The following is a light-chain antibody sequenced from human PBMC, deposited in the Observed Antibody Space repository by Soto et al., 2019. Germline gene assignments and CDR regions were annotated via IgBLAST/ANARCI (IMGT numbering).Light chain of an antibody. V-gene: IGKV1-5*01. CDR3: PQYTSYSWT. Sequence: LPATLCAAEGDRITLTGRSSQSFSDYLAWYQQKPGTAPKLLIYHASTLESGVPSRFSGSGSGTGFTLTICSLQPEAFVPIYCPQYTSYSWTFGQGTKVDMK. CDR1: QSFSDY. J-gene: IGKJ1*01. CDR2: HAS.